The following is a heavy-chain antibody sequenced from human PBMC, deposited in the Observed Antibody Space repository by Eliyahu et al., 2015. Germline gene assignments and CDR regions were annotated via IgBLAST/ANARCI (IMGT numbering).Heavy chain of an antibody. CDR1: GYTFTXYY. V-gene: IGHV1-46*01. D-gene: IGHD3-22*01. CDR2: INPSGGST. CDR3: ARDGYYDSSGYYIFDY. J-gene: IGHJ4*02. Sequence: QVQLVQSGAEVKKPGASVKVSCKASGYTFTXYYMHWVRQAPGQGLEWMGIINPSGGSTSHAQKFQGRVTMTRDTSTSTVYMELSSLRSEDTAVYYCARDGYYDSSGYYIFDYWGQGTLVTVSS.